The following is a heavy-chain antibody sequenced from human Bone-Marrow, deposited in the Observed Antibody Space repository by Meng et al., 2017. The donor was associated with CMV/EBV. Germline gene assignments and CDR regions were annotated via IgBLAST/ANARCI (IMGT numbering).Heavy chain of an antibody. Sequence: SGFTFKNYAMVWVRQAPGKGLEWVSTISGSGSSTYYADSVKGRFTISRDNSKNTLDLQMNSLTAEDTAIYYCAKDTYSSGWHIFDYWGQGTLVTVSS. CDR3: AKDTYSSGWHIFDY. D-gene: IGHD6-19*01. CDR1: GFTFKNYA. CDR2: ISGSGSST. V-gene: IGHV3-23*01. J-gene: IGHJ4*02.